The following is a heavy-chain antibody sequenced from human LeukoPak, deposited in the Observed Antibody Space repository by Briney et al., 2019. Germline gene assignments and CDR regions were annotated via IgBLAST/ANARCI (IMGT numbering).Heavy chain of an antibody. CDR2: IDWDGDK. J-gene: IGHJ4*02. D-gene: IGHD1-26*01. CDR1: GVSLNNGGMC. V-gene: IGHV2-70*11. CDR3: ARPDSGINCYRFDY. Sequence: SGPALVKPTQTLTLTCTLSGVSLNNGGMCVSWIRQPPGKALEWLARIDWDGDKHYSTSLKTRLTISKDTSKNQVALTMTNVDPVDTATYYCARPDSGINCYRFDYWGQGTLVTVSS.